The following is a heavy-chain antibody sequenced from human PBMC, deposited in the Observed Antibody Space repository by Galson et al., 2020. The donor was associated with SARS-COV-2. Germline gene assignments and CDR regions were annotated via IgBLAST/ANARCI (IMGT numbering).Heavy chain of an antibody. CDR2: ISYDGSNK. J-gene: IGHJ3*02. D-gene: IGHD3-22*01. CDR1: GFTFSSYA. CDR3: ARSMGEPITMIVVGAVTQGSFDI. V-gene: IGHV3-30*01. Sequence: GGSLRLSCAASGFTFSSYAMHWVRQAPGKGLEWVAVISYDGSNKYYADSVKGRFTISRDNSKNTLYLQMNSLRAEDTAVYYCARSMGEPITMIVVGAVTQGSFDIWGQGTMVTVSS.